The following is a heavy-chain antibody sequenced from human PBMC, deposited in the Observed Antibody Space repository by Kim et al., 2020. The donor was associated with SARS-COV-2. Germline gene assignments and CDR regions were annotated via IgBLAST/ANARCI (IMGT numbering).Heavy chain of an antibody. J-gene: IGHJ4*02. CDR1: GGSFSGYY. V-gene: IGHV4-34*01. D-gene: IGHD6-13*01. CDR3: ARDGLIAAAGTGY. Sequence: SETLSLTCAVYGGSFSGYYWSWIRQPPGKGLEWIGEINHSGSTNYNPSLKSRVTISVDTSKNQFSLKLSSVTAADTAVYYCARDGLIAAAGTGYWGQGTL. CDR2: INHSGST.